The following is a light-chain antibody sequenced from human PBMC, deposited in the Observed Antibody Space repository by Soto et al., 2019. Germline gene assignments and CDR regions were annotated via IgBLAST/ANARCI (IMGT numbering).Light chain of an antibody. CDR2: DVS. J-gene: IGKJ2*01. Sequence: DIQRTQSPSTMSASVGDRVIITCRASQTVERWMAWYQHKPGKAPKLLISDVSTLERGVPSRFSGSGSVTEFTLTISGLQPDDFATYYCKQYKDYVYTFGQGTKVESK. CDR1: QTVERW. CDR3: KQYKDYVYT. V-gene: IGKV1-5*01.